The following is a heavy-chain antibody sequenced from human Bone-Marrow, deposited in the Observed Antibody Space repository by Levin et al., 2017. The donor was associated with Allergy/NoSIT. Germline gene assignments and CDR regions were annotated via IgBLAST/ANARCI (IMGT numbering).Heavy chain of an antibody. J-gene: IGHJ3*01. V-gene: IGHV4-39*01. CDR2: VYYGGST. CDR1: GGAIDSLKYF. D-gene: IGHD3-10*01. CDR3: ARHRRSDTAPVPEGFDL. Sequence: PSETLSLTCSVSGGAIDSLKYFWAWIRQPPGQGLEWIGTVYYGGSTYYKPSLRSRVAISVDTSRNHFSLRLTSVTAADTAVYYCARHRRSDTAPVPEGFDLWGHGTMVTVSS.